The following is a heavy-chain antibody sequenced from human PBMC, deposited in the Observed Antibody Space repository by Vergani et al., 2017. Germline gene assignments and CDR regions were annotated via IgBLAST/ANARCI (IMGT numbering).Heavy chain of an antibody. Sequence: EVQLVESGGGLVQPGGSLRLSCAASGFTFSSYAMSWVRQAPGKGLEWVSAISGSGGSTYYADSVKGRFTISRDNSKNTLYLQMNSLRAEDTAVYYCAKDETLGYFDWSPYGMDVWGQGTTVTVSS. CDR1: GFTFSSYA. D-gene: IGHD3-9*01. CDR2: ISGSGGST. CDR3: AKDETLGYFDWSPYGMDV. J-gene: IGHJ6*02. V-gene: IGHV3-23*04.